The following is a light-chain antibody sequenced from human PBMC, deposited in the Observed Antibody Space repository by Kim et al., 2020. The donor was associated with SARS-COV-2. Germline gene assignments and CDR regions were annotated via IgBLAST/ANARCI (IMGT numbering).Light chain of an antibody. CDR1: QSIATY. CDR3: QQTYRNPPT. CDR2: ETS. Sequence: SASVGDRVTITWRASQSIATYLNWYQWKPGKAPNLLIFETSNLQSGVPSRFSGSVSGTDFTLTIINLQPEDFATYYCQQTYRNPPTFGRGTKLEIK. V-gene: IGKV1-39*01. J-gene: IGKJ4*02.